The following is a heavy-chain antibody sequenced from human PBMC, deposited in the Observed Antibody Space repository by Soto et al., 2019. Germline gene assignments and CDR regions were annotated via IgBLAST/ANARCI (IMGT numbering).Heavy chain of an antibody. J-gene: IGHJ5*02. CDR2: IIPIFGTT. Sequence: SVKVSCKASGGTFSSYTINWVRQAPGQGLEWMGGIIPIFGTTNYANKFQGRLTITADDSTSTAYMELSSPRSQDTAVYYCARYASSGNNSVWYTFDXWGQGTLVTVS. CDR1: GGTFSSYT. V-gene: IGHV1-69*13. CDR3: ARYASSGNNSVWYTFDX. D-gene: IGHD6-19*01.